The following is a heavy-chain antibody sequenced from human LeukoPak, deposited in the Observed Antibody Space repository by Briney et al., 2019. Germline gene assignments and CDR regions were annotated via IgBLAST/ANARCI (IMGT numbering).Heavy chain of an antibody. Sequence: GESLKISCKGSGYSFTRKWIGWVRQMPGKGLEWMAIIYPGDSDTRYSPSFQGQVTISADKSISTAYLQWSSLKASDTAIYYCARPSDEFISGYYAYWGQGALVTVSS. V-gene: IGHV5-51*01. D-gene: IGHD3-22*01. CDR1: GYSFTRKW. CDR2: IYPGDSDT. CDR3: ARPSDEFISGYYAY. J-gene: IGHJ4*02.